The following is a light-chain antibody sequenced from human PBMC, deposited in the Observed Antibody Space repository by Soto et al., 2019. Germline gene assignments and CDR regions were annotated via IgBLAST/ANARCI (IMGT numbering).Light chain of an antibody. CDR1: KLGDKY. Sequence: SYELTQPPSVSVSKGKTASITCSGDKLGDKYASWYQQKPGQSPVLVIYQDSKRPSGIPERFSGSNSGNTATLTIGGTQAMDEADYYCQAWDSSNVVFGGGTKLTVL. CDR2: QDS. CDR3: QAWDSSNVV. J-gene: IGLJ2*01. V-gene: IGLV3-1*01.